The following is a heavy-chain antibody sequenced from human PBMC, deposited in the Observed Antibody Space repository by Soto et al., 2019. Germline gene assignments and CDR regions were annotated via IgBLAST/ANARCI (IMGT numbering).Heavy chain of an antibody. J-gene: IGHJ6*02. V-gene: IGHV5-51*01. CDR2: IYPGDSDT. Sequence: GESLKISCKGSGYSFTSYWIGWVRQMPGKGLEWMGIIYPGDSDTRYSPSFQGQVTISADKSISTAYPQWSSLKASDTAIYYCATRVHGYDPCKYYDGMDVWGQGTTVPVSS. CDR3: ATRVHGYDPCKYYDGMDV. CDR1: GYSFTSYW. D-gene: IGHD3-22*01.